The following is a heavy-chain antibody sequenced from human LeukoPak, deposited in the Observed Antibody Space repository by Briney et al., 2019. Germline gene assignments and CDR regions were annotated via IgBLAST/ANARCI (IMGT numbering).Heavy chain of an antibody. CDR1: GFTFRSYG. CDR2: IRYDGSNK. V-gene: IGHV3-30*02. D-gene: IGHD3-22*01. Sequence: GGSLRLSCAASGFTFRSYGMHWVRQAPGKGLEWVAFIRYDGSNKYYADSVKGRFTISRDSAKNSLSLQMNSLRAEDTAVYYCVKDSGYYDTSGKGWFDIWGQGTLVTVSS. J-gene: IGHJ5*02. CDR3: VKDSGYYDTSGKGWFDI.